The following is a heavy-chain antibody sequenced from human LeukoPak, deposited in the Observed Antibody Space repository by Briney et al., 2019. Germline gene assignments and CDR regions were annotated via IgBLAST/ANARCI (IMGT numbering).Heavy chain of an antibody. CDR2: INHSGST. J-gene: IGHJ3*02. V-gene: IGHV4-39*07. Sequence: PSETLSLTCTVSGGSISSSSYYWSWIRQPPGKGLEWIGEINHSGSTNYNPSLKSRVTISVDTSKNQFSLKLSSVTAADTAVYYCAREDRGVVVITTLDAFDIWGQGTMVTVSS. D-gene: IGHD3-22*01. CDR3: AREDRGVVVITTLDAFDI. CDR1: GGSISSSSYY.